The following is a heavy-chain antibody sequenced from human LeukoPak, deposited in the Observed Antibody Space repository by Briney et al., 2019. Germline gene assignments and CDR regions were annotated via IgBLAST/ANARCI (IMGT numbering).Heavy chain of an antibody. V-gene: IGHV3-23*01. J-gene: IGHJ4*02. CDR2: ISGSGDNT. CDR3: AKGWNGYDRFDY. CDR1: GFTFSAYA. Sequence: GGSLRLSCAASGFTFSAYAMGWVRQAPGRGLEWVSGISGSGDNTYYADAVQGRFTISRDNSKNTVYLQMNSLRAEDTAVYYCAKGWNGYDRFDYWGQGTLVTVSS. D-gene: IGHD5-12*01.